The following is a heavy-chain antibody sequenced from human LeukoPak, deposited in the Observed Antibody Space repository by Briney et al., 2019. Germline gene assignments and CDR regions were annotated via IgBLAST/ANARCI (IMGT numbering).Heavy chain of an antibody. CDR2: ISSNNNI. D-gene: IGHD2-2*01. Sequence: GGSLRLSCVGSGFTFSSYAMNWVRQAPGKGLGWVSSISSNNNIYYADSVKGRFTISRDNAKNSLSLHMNSLRGEDTAVYYCGREDCNNVRCYGASDAWGQGTLVTVSS. CDR1: GFTFSSYA. V-gene: IGHV3-69-1*01. J-gene: IGHJ5*02. CDR3: GREDCNNVRCYGASDA.